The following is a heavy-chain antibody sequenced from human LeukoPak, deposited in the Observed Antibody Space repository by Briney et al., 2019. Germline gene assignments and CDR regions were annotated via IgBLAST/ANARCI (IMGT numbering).Heavy chain of an antibody. CDR3: ARELLGYSSGWYDY. Sequence: SVKVSCKASGYTFTSYGISWVRQAPGQGLEWMGGIIPIFGTANYAQKFQGRVTITADESTSTAYMELSSLRSEDTAVYYCARELLGYSSGWYDYWGQGTLVTVSS. J-gene: IGHJ4*02. V-gene: IGHV1-69*13. CDR1: GYTFTSYG. CDR2: IIPIFGTA. D-gene: IGHD6-19*01.